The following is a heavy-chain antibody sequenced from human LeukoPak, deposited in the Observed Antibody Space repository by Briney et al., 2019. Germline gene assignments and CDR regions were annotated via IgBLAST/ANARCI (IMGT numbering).Heavy chain of an antibody. D-gene: IGHD2-2*01. CDR2: IDPHSGGT. CDR1: GYIFSAYY. CDR3: ARDLLGRDYYYYMDV. V-gene: IGHV1-2*02. Sequence: ASVKVSCKASGYIFSAYYMHWVRQAPGQGLEWMGWIDPHSGGTNYAQKFQGRVTMTRDTSISTAYMELSRLRSDDTAVYYCARDLLGRDYYYYMDVWGKGTTVTVSS. J-gene: IGHJ6*03.